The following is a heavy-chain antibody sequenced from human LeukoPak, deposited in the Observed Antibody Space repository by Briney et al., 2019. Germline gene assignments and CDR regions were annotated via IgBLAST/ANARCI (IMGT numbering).Heavy chain of an antibody. Sequence: PGGSLRLSCVVSGSIFCSYDMDWVRQAPGKGLGWVSSICSSSSYIYYADSVKGRFTISRDNAKNSLYLQMNSLRAEDTAVYYCARDWDYGEDYYYYMDVWGKGTTVTISS. CDR3: ARDWDYGEDYYYYMDV. D-gene: IGHD4-17*01. J-gene: IGHJ6*03. CDR1: GSIFCSYD. CDR2: ICSSSSYI. V-gene: IGHV3-21*01.